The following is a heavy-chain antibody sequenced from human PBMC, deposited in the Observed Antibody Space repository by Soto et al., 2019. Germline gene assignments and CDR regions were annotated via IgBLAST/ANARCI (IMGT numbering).Heavy chain of an antibody. CDR2: IWYDGSNK. J-gene: IGHJ6*02. CDR3: ARDRTPRYSSSWYDYYYYYGMDV. D-gene: IGHD6-13*01. CDR1: GFTFSSYG. V-gene: IGHV3-33*01. Sequence: GGSLRLSCAASGFTFSSYGMHWVRQAPGKGLEWVAVIWYDGSNKYYADSVKGRFTISRDNSKNTLYLQMNSLRAEDTAVYYCARDRTPRYSSSWYDYYYYYGMDVWGQGTTVTVSS.